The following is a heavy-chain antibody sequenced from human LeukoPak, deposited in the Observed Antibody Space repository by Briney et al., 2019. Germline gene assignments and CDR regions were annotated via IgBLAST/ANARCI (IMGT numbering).Heavy chain of an antibody. V-gene: IGHV4-4*07. Sequence: PSETLSLTCTVSGGSISSYYWSWLRQPAGKGLEWIGRIYTSGSTNYNPSLKSRVTMSVDTSKNQFSLKLSSVTAADTAVYYCARGVLRFLEWFLDYWGQGTLVTVSS. CDR1: GGSISSYY. CDR2: IYTSGST. D-gene: IGHD3-3*01. CDR3: ARGVLRFLEWFLDY. J-gene: IGHJ4*02.